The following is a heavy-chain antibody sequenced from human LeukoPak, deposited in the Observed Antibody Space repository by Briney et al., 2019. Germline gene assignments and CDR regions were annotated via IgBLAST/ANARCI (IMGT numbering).Heavy chain of an antibody. J-gene: IGHJ5*02. D-gene: IGHD3-16*01. CDR1: GYSFTSYW. Sequence: GESLKISCQGSGYSFTSYWIGWVRQMPGKGLEWMGIIYPGDSDTRYSPSFQGQVTISADKSISTAYLQWSSLKASDTAMYYCANIRSSRDLEGDHWFDPWGQGTLVTVSS. CDR2: IYPGDSDT. CDR3: ANIRSSRDLEGDHWFDP. V-gene: IGHV5-51*01.